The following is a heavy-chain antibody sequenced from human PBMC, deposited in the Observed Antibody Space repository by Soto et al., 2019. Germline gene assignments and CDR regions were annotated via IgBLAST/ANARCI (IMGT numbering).Heavy chain of an antibody. CDR3: AKDIGGEYYDSSGYRPFDY. D-gene: IGHD3-22*01. CDR2: ISGSGGST. V-gene: IGHV3-23*01. CDR1: GFTFSSYA. J-gene: IGHJ4*02. Sequence: EVQLLESGGGLVQPGGSPRLSCAASGFTFSSYAMSWVRQAPGKGLEWVSAISGSGGSTYYADSVKGRFTISRDNSKNTLYLQMNSLRAEDTAVYYCAKDIGGEYYDSSGYRPFDYWGQGTLVTVSS.